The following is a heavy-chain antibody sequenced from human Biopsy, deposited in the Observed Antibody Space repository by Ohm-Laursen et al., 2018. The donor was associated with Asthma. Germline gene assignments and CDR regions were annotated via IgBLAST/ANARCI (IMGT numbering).Heavy chain of an antibody. CDR1: GYTFISYA. Sequence: ASVKVSCKASGYTFISYAIHWVRQAPGQRLEWMGWINAGNGNTKYSQKFQGRVTITGDTSASTAYMELSSLRSEDTAVYYCARTYYDFLTGQVNDAFDIWGQETMVTVSS. CDR2: INAGNGNT. CDR3: ARTYYDFLTGQVNDAFDI. D-gene: IGHD3-9*01. J-gene: IGHJ3*02. V-gene: IGHV1-3*01.